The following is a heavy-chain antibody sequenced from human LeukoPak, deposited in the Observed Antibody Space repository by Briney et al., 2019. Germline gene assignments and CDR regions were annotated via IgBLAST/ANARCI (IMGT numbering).Heavy chain of an antibody. J-gene: IGHJ4*02. V-gene: IGHV4-59*01. Sequence: PSETLSLTCTASGGSISSYYWSWIRQPPGKGLEWIGYIYYSGSTNYNPSLKSRVTISVDTSKNQFSLKLSSVTAADTAVYYCARSSDYVDYWGQGTLVTVSS. CDR1: GGSISSYY. CDR3: ARSSDYVDY. CDR2: IYYSGST.